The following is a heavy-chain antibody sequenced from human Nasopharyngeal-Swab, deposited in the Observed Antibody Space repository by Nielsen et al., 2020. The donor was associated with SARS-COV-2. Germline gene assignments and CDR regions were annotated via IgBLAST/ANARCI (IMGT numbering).Heavy chain of an antibody. D-gene: IGHD5-12*01. CDR1: GLTVSSNY. CDR2: IYSGGST. Sequence: GESLKISCAASGLTVSSNYMNWVRQAPGKGLEWVSVIYSGGSTYYADSVKGRFTISRHISRNTLYLQMNSLRAEDTAVYFCARGGSGYDPLDYWGQGTLVTVSS. J-gene: IGHJ4*02. CDR3: ARGGSGYDPLDY. V-gene: IGHV3-53*04.